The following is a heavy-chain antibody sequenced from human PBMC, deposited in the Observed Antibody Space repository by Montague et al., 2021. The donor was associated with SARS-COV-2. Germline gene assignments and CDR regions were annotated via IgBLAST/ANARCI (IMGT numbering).Heavy chain of an antibody. CDR3: AGGSGIISCDNSGMDV. D-gene: IGHD3-10*01. J-gene: IGHJ6*02. Sequence: SETLSLTCTVSGGSISSYYWCWFRQLAGEGLEWIGRIYNRGTTTYNTSLISRVTMSVDTTKNQFSLKLCSVTAAATAVYYCAGGSGIISCDNSGMDVWGQGTTVTVSS. CDR2: IYNRGTT. CDR1: GGSISSYY. V-gene: IGHV4-4*07.